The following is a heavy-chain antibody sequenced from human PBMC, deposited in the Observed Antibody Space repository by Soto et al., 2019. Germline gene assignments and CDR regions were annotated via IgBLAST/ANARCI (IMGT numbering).Heavy chain of an antibody. CDR2: ISGSGTST. J-gene: IGHJ6*02. Sequence: PGGSLRLSCAASGFTFSSYAMSWVRQAPGKGLEWVSAISGSGTSTYYADSVKGRFTISRDNSKSTLYLQMNSLRAEDTAVYYCPKHTGTYWYYYVMDVWGQGATVTVSS. CDR1: GFTFSSYA. D-gene: IGHD1-26*01. CDR3: PKHTGTYWYYYVMDV. V-gene: IGHV3-23*01.